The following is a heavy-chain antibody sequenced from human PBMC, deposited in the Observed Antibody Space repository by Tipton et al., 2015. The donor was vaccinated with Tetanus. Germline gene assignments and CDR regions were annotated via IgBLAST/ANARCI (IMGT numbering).Heavy chain of an antibody. D-gene: IGHD4-17*01. J-gene: IGHJ4*02. CDR3: ARTLYGDYTAY. V-gene: IGHV1-3*04. Sequence: QVQLVQSGAEVKKPGASVKISCKASGYTFTDFPLHWVRQGPGQRLEWLGWISTGNGNPTYSQKFQGRLTLTRDTSASTAYMELSGLKSEDTALYYCARTLYGDYTAYWGRGTLVTVSP. CDR2: ISTGNGNP. CDR1: GYTFTDFP.